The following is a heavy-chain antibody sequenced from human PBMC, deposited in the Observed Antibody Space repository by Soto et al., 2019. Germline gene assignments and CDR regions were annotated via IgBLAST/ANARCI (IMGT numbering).Heavy chain of an antibody. J-gene: IGHJ5*02. D-gene: IGHD6-19*01. Sequence: ASVKVSCKASGYIFTSFGVGWVRQAPGQGLEYMGWVSAYSGNTNYAEKLQGRVNMTTDTSTRTAYMEPRSLRSDDTALYYCARVAVAGTSTRTHGFDXWGQGTLVTVSX. V-gene: IGHV1-18*01. CDR1: GYIFTSFG. CDR2: VSAYSGNT. CDR3: ARVAVAGTSTRTHGFDX.